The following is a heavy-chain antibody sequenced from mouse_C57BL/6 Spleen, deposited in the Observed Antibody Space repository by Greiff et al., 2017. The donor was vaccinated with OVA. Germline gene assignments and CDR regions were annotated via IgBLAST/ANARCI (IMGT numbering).Heavy chain of an antibody. CDR1: GYTFTSYW. CDR3: ARRVIYYGYAEAMDY. CDR2: IYPGSGST. Sequence: QVQLQQPGAELVKPGASVKLSCKASGYTFTSYWITWVKQRPGQGLEWIGDIYPGSGSTYYTEKFKSKVTLTVDTSSSTAYMQHSSLTSEDSAVYYGARRVIYYGYAEAMDYWGQGTSVTVSS. D-gene: IGHD2-2*01. J-gene: IGHJ4*01. V-gene: IGHV1-55*01.